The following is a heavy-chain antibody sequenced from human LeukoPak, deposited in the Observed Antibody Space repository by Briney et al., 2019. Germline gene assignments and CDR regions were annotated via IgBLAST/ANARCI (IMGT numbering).Heavy chain of an antibody. CDR2: IIPIFGTA. V-gene: IGHV1-69*01. Sequence: GSSVKVSCKASGGTFSSYAISWVRQAPGQGLEWMGGIIPIFGTANYAQKFQGRVTITADESTSTAYMELSSLRSEDTAVYYCARDHYGSGSYDPFDYWGQGTLVTVSS. CDR1: GGTFSSYA. CDR3: ARDHYGSGSYDPFDY. J-gene: IGHJ4*02. D-gene: IGHD3-10*01.